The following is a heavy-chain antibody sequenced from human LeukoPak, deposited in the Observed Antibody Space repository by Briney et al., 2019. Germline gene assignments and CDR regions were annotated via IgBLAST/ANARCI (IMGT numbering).Heavy chain of an antibody. D-gene: IGHD3-10*01. J-gene: IGHJ1*01. V-gene: IGHV5-51*01. Sequence: GESLKISCQASGYSFTNYWIGWVRQMPGKGLEWMGIIYPGDSDTRYSPSFQGQVTISADKSISTAYLQWSSLKASDTAMYFCATYAGSYSKYFQHWGQGTLVTVSS. CDR1: GYSFTNYW. CDR3: ATYAGSYSKYFQH. CDR2: IYPGDSDT.